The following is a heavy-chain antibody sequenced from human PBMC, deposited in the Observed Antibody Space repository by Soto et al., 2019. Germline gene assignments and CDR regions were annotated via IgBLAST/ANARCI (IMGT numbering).Heavy chain of an antibody. CDR1: GFTFSSYS. CDR3: ARSKYCSGGSCRGWFDP. Sequence: GSLRLSCAASGFTFSSYSMNWVRQAPGKGLEWVSYISSSSSTIYYADSVKGRFTISRDNAKNSLYLQMNSLRAEDTAVYYCARSKYCSGGSCRGWFDPWGQGTLVTVSS. D-gene: IGHD2-15*01. J-gene: IGHJ5*02. V-gene: IGHV3-48*01. CDR2: ISSSSSTI.